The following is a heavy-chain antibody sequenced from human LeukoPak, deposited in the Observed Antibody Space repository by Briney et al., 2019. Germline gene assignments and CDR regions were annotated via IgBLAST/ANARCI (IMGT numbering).Heavy chain of an antibody. CDR1: GFTFSNYA. V-gene: IGHV3-23*01. D-gene: IGHD3-22*01. Sequence: GGSLRLSCAASGFTFSNYAMSWVRQAPGKGLEWVSAISGSGGSTYYADSVKGRFTISRDNSKNTLYLQMNSLRAEDTAVYYCAKPYYYDSSGFSDYYYGMDVWGQGTTVTVSS. J-gene: IGHJ6*02. CDR3: AKPYYYDSSGFSDYYYGMDV. CDR2: ISGSGGST.